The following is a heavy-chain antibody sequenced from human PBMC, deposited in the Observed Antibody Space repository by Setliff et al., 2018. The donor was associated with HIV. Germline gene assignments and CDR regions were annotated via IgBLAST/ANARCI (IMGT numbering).Heavy chain of an antibody. CDR3: ARDSIAVAGIGHYFDY. Sequence: SETLSLTCTVSGVSISSGNYYWSWIRQPAGKGLEWIGRIYTSGSTNYNPSLKSRVTISLDTSKNQFSLNLSSVTAADTAMYYCARDSIAVAGIGHYFDYWGRGTLVTVSS. CDR1: GVSISSGNYY. D-gene: IGHD6-19*01. CDR2: IYTSGST. J-gene: IGHJ4*02. V-gene: IGHV4-61*02.